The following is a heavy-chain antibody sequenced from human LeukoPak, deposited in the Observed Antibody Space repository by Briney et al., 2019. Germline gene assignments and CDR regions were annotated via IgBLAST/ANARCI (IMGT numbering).Heavy chain of an antibody. V-gene: IGHV1-69*05. D-gene: IGHD6-6*01. CDR2: VIPIFGTA. Sequence: SVKVSCKASGGTFSSYAISWVRQAPGQGLEWMGGVIPIFGTANYAQKFQGRVTITTDESTSTAYMELSSLRSEDTAVYYRARGWHSSSYYYYMDVWGKGTTVTVSS. CDR1: GGTFSSYA. J-gene: IGHJ6*03. CDR3: ARGWHSSSYYYYMDV.